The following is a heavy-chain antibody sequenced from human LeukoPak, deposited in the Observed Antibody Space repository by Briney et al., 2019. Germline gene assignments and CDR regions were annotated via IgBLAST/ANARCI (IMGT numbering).Heavy chain of an antibody. CDR1: GGSFSGYY. CDR2: INHSGST. Sequence: SETLSLTCAVYGGSFSGYYWSWIRQPPGKGLEWIGEINHSGSTNYNPSLKSRVTISVDMSKNQFSLKLSSVTAADTAVYYCARSRDQGSYYYYYYMDVWGKGTTVTVSS. D-gene: IGHD2-2*01. CDR3: ARSRDQGSYYYYYYMDV. J-gene: IGHJ6*03. V-gene: IGHV4-34*01.